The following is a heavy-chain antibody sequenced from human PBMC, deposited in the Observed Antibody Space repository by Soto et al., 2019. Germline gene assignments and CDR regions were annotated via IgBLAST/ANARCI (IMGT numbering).Heavy chain of an antibody. CDR2: ISGSGGST. V-gene: IGHV3-23*01. D-gene: IGHD3-16*01. CDR1: GFTLSTYA. Sequence: EVQLLQSGGGLVQPGGSLRLSCAASGFTLSTYAMSWARQAPGKGLEWVSVISGSGGSTYYADSVKGRFTISRDNSKKPLELEMNRLRVEDTAVYYCAKGRNIGSRWGGGYWGQGNLVTVSS. CDR3: AKGRNIGSRWGGGY. J-gene: IGHJ4*02.